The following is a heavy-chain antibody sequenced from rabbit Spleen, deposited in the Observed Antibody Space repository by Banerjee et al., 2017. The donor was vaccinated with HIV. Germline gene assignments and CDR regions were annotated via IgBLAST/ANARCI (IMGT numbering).Heavy chain of an antibody. J-gene: IGHJ4*01. CDR3: ARSLHTYGAAGYAYAVMYHFNL. CDR2: IYTSSGST. CDR1: GFSFSNKAV. D-gene: IGHD6-1*01. V-gene: IGHV1S43*01. Sequence: QEQLVESGGGLVQPEGSLTLTCTASGFSFSNKAVMCWVRQAPGKGLELIACIYTSSGSTWYASWVHGRFTISRSTSLNTVDLQMTSLTGADTATYYCARSLHTYGAAGYAYAVMYHFNLWGQGTLVTVS.